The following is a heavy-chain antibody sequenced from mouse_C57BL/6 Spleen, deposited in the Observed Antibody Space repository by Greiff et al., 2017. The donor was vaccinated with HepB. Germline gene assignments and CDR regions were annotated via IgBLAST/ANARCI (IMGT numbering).Heavy chain of an antibody. CDR2: IHPNSGST. CDR3: ARDHYYGSIWYFDV. D-gene: IGHD1-1*01. V-gene: IGHV1-64*01. J-gene: IGHJ1*03. Sequence: VQLQQPGAELVKPGASVKLSCKASGYTFTSYWMHWVKQRPGQGLAWIGMIHPNSGSTNYNEKFKSKATLTVDKSSSTAYMQLSSLTSEDSAVYYCARDHYYGSIWYFDVWGTGTTVTVSS. CDR1: GYTFTSYW.